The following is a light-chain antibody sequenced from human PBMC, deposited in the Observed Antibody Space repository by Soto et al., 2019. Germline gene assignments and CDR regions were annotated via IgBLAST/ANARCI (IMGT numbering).Light chain of an antibody. V-gene: IGLV2-14*01. J-gene: IGLJ3*02. CDR2: GVS. CDR1: SSDVGGYNF. Sequence: QSALTQPAPGSGPPGQRITISGTGTSSDVGGYNFFSWYQQHPGKAPKLIIYGVSNRPSGVSNRFSGSKSGDTASLTISGLQAEDEADYYCTSYTSSSTLRVFGGGTKLTVL. CDR3: TSYTSSSTLRV.